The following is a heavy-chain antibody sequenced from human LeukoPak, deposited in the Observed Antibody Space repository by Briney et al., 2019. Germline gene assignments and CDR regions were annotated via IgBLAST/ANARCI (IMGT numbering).Heavy chain of an antibody. Sequence: PGGSLRLSCAASGFTVSSNYMSWVRQAPGKGLEWVSVIYSGGSTYYADSVKGRFTISRDNSKNTLYLQMNSLRAEDTAVYYCARDLAYQLLPYYFDYWGQGTLVTVSS. CDR2: IYSGGST. J-gene: IGHJ4*02. CDR1: GFTVSSNY. V-gene: IGHV3-53*05. CDR3: ARDLAYQLLPYYFDY. D-gene: IGHD2-2*01.